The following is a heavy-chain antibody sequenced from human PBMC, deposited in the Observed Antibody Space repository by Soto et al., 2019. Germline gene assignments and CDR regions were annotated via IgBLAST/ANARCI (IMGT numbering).Heavy chain of an antibody. Sequence: PGGSLRLSCAASGFTLSSYGMHWVRQAPGKGLEWVAVVSDGGYNKFYFDSVKGRFTVFRDDSKQTLDLQMNDLRPEDTAIYFCARESVAGFDWGQGTRVTVSS. D-gene: IGHD6-19*01. J-gene: IGHJ4*02. CDR3: ARESVAGFD. CDR2: VSDGGYNK. CDR1: GFTLSSYG. V-gene: IGHV3-30*19.